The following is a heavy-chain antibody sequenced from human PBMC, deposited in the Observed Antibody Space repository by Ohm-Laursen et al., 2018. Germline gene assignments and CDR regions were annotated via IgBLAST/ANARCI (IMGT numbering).Heavy chain of an antibody. J-gene: IGHJ4*02. CDR1: GGTFSSYA. D-gene: IGHD2-15*01. V-gene: IGHV1-69*01. CDR3: ARDRVPSLGYCSGGSCLLSLDY. CDR2: IIPIFGTA. Sequence: SSVKVSCKAPGGTFSSYAISWVRQAPGQGLEWMGGIIPIFGTANYAQKFQGRVTITADESTSTAYMELSSLRSEDTAVYYCARDRVPSLGYCSGGSCLLSLDYWGQGTLVTVSS.